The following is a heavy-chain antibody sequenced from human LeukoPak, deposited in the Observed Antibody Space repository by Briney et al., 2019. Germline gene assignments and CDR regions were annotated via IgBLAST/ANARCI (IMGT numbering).Heavy chain of an antibody. CDR2: INPNSGGT. Sequence: ASVTVSCMASGYTVTGYYMHWVRQAPGQGLEWMGRINPNSGGTNYAQKFQGRVTMTRDTSITTAYMELSRLRSDDTAVYYCARAYSPLRFLEWLDYYYYGMDVWGQGTTVTVSS. J-gene: IGHJ6*02. CDR1: GYTVTGYY. V-gene: IGHV1-2*06. D-gene: IGHD3-3*01. CDR3: ARAYSPLRFLEWLDYYYYGMDV.